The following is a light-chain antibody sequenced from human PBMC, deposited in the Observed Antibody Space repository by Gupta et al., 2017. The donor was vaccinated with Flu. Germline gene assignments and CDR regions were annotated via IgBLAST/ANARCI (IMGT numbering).Light chain of an antibody. V-gene: IGLV1-40*01. J-gene: IGLJ1*01. CDR2: GIS. Sequence: QSVLTQPPSVSGAPGQRVTISCPGSSSNIGAGQDVHWYQQLPGTAPKRLIYGISNRPSGGPDRFSGAKSGTSASLAIPGLQAEDEADYYCQSYDSSLSGYVFGTGTKVTVL. CDR3: QSYDSSLSGYV. CDR1: SSNIGAGQD.